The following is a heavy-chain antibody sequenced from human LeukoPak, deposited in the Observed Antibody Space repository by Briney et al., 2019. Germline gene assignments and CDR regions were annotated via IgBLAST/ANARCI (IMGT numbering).Heavy chain of an antibody. V-gene: IGHV4-34*01. CDR1: GGSFSGYS. D-gene: IGHD6-6*01. J-gene: IGHJ6*02. Sequence: SETLSLTCAVYGGSFSGYSWSWIRQPPGKGLEWIGEINHSGNTNYSPSLKSRVTISVDTSKNLFSLTLTSVTAADTAVYHCARGPVLFATRYYGMDVWGQGTTVTVSS. CDR2: INHSGNT. CDR3: ARGPVLFATRYYGMDV.